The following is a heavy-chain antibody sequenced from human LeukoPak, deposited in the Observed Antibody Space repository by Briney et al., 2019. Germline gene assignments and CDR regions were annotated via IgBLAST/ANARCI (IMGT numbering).Heavy chain of an antibody. D-gene: IGHD4-23*01. V-gene: IGHV4-4*02. CDR3: ARVNGGNSNYYYYMDV. CDR2: IYHSGST. CDR1: GGSISSSNW. Sequence: SGTLSLTCAVSGGSISSSNWWSWVRQPPGKGLEWIGEIYHSGSTNYNPSLKSRVTISVDKSKNQFSLKLSSVTAADTAVYYCARVNGGNSNYYYYMDVWGKGTTVTISS. J-gene: IGHJ6*03.